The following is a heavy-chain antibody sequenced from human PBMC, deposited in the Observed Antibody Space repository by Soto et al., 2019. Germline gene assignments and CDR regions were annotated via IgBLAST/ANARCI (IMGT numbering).Heavy chain of an antibody. D-gene: IGHD1-26*01. V-gene: IGHV1-18*01. CDR1: GYTFTSYG. CDR3: SRFVGATDAFDI. J-gene: IGHJ3*02. CDR2: SSGYNGNT. Sequence: ASGNVSCKASGYTFTSYGISWGRQAPGQGLEWMGWSSGYNGNTNYAQKLQGRVTMTTDTSTSTAYMELRSLRSDDTAMYYCSRFVGATDAFDIWGQGTMVT.